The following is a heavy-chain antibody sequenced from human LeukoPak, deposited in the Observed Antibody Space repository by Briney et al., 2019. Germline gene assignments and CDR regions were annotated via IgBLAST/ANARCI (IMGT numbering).Heavy chain of an antibody. V-gene: IGHV4-38-2*02. CDR2: IYHSGST. D-gene: IGHD3-3*01. CDR3: ARGQYDFAY. J-gene: IGHJ4*02. CDR1: GYSISSGYY. Sequence: SETLSLTYTVSGYSISSGYYWGWIRQPPGKGLEWIGSIYHSGSTYYNPSLKSRVTISVDTSKNQFSLKLSSVTAADTAVYYCARGQYDFAYWGQGTLVTVSS.